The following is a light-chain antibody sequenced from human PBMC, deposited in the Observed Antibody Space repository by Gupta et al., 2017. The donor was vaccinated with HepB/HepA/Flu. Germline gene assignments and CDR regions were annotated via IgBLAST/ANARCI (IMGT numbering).Light chain of an antibody. V-gene: IGLV1-40*01. J-gene: IGLJ3*02. CDR2: GNS. Sequence: QSALTQGPSVSAAPGRSVTIICTGSSSNIEAGYDVHWYQQLPGTAPKLLIYGNSNRPSGVPDRFSGSKSGTSASLAITGLQAEDEADYYCQSYDSSLSGVVFGGGTKLTVL. CDR3: QSYDSSLSGVV. CDR1: SSNIEAGYD.